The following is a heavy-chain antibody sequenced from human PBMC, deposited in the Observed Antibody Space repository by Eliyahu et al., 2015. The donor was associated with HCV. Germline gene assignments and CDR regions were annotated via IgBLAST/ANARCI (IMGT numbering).Heavy chain of an antibody. D-gene: IGHD3-22*01. J-gene: IGHJ1*01. Sequence: SYSMNWVRQAPGKGLEWVSYISSSSSTIYYADSVKGRFTISRDNAKNSLYLQMNSLRDEDTAVYYCARDSAGGYYYDSSGYEGGFGWGQGTLVTVSS. CDR3: ARDSAGGYYYDSSGYEGGFG. V-gene: IGHV3-48*02. CDR1: SYS. CDR2: ISSSSSTI.